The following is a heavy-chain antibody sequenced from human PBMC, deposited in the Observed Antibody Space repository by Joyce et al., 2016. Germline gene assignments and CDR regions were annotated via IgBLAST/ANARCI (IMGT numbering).Heavy chain of an antibody. Sequence: QVLLVQSGATVKRPGSSLRVSCKSSGGAFSNFTVNWVRQAPGQRLEWMGGIIPFCGAAKYAGHFQGRVTLTADLSTRTAYMELSSLTSADTAVYYCARGGTSSDHYFFYTLDVWGPGTTVIISS. CDR3: ARGGTSSDHYFFYTLDV. J-gene: IGHJ6*02. V-gene: IGHV1-69*12. D-gene: IGHD1-14*01. CDR2: IIPFCGAA. CDR1: GGAFSNFT.